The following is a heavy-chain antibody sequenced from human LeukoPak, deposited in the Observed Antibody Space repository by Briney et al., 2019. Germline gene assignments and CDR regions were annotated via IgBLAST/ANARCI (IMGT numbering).Heavy chain of an antibody. CDR3: ARGGGSIAARREGYLDY. D-gene: IGHD6-6*01. J-gene: IGHJ4*02. CDR1: GGSFSGYY. CDR2: INHSGST. Sequence: SETLSLTCAVYGGSFSGYYWSWIRQPPGKGLEWIGEINHSGSTNYNPSLKSRVTISVDTSKNQFSLKLSSVTAADTAVYYCARGGGSIAARREGYLDYWGQGTLVTVSS. V-gene: IGHV4-34*01.